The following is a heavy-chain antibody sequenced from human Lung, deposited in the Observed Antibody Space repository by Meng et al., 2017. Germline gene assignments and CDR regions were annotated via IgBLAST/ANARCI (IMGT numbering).Heavy chain of an antibody. D-gene: IGHD3-3*01. V-gene: IGHV1-8*01. CDR1: GYTFTSYD. CDR3: ARAIFALANSDY. Sequence: QVQLVQAGAEVKKPGASGKVACKASGYTFTSYDINWVRQATGQGLEWMGWMNPNRGNTGYAQKFQGRVTMTMNTSISTAYMELSSLRSEDTAVYYCARAIFALANSDYWGQGTLVTVSS. J-gene: IGHJ4*02. CDR2: MNPNRGNT.